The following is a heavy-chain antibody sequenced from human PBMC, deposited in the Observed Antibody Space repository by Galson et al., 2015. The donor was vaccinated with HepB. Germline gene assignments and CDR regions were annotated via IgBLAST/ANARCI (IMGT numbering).Heavy chain of an antibody. CDR3: ARASYSSSWYPDY. CDR2: ISSSSSYI. J-gene: IGHJ4*02. D-gene: IGHD6-13*01. Sequence: SLRLSCAASGFTFSSYSMNWVRQAPGKGLEWVSSISSSSSYIYYADSVKGRFTISRDNAKNSLYLQMNSLRAEDTAVYYCARASYSSSWYPDYWGQGTLVTVSS. CDR1: GFTFSSYS. V-gene: IGHV3-21*01.